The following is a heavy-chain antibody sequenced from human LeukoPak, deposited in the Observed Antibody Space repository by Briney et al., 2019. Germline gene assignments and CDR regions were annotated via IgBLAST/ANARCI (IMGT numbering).Heavy chain of an antibody. J-gene: IGHJ3*01. D-gene: IGHD6-6*01. Sequence: SETLSLTCAVYGGPFIGYFWSWIRQPPGKGLEWIGEINHGGSINYNPSLKSRVTISRGTSKNQFSLNLYSVTAADTAVYYCAKVYSSSSRDSFDVWGPGTMVTVSS. V-gene: IGHV4-34*01. CDR1: GGPFIGYF. CDR3: AKVYSSSSRDSFDV. CDR2: INHGGSI.